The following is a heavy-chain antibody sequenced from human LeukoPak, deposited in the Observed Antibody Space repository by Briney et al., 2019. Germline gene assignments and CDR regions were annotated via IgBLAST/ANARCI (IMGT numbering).Heavy chain of an antibody. Sequence: NPSETLSLTCPVSGGSISSSSYYWGWIRQPPGKGLEWIGSIYYSGSTYYNPSLKSRVTISVDTSKNHFSLKLSSVTAADTAVYYCARCPLQMGSAFDIWGQGTMVTVSS. CDR2: IYYSGST. V-gene: IGHV4-39*02. CDR3: ARCPLQMGSAFDI. CDR1: GGSISSSSYY. J-gene: IGHJ3*02. D-gene: IGHD5-24*01.